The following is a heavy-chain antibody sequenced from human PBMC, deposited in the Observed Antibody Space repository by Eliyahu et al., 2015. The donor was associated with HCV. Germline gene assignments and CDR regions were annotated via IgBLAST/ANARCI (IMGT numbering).Heavy chain of an antibody. CDR3: TRGRGAAAGGGFDP. J-gene: IGHJ5*02. CDR1: GXKLSPHT. V-gene: IGHV3-21*06. Sequence: XESGGSLVKPGGSLRLXCAAXGXKLSPHTXNWVRQAXGKGLGWVASISSTSTXTNYADSVKGRFTVSRDNAKNFLYLEMASLRAEDSALYFCTRGRGAAAGGGFDPWGQGTLVTVSS. D-gene: IGHD6-13*01. CDR2: ISSTSTXT.